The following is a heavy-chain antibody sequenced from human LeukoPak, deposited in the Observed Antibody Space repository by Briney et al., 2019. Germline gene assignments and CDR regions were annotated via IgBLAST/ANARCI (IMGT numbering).Heavy chain of an antibody. Sequence: PSETLSLTCTVSGGSISSYYWSWIRQPAGKGLEWIGRIYTSGSTNYNPSLKSRVTMSVDASKNQFSLKLSSVTAADTAVHYCARDRLGFYDFWSGYVWFDPWGQGTLVTVSS. D-gene: IGHD3-3*01. CDR1: GGSISSYY. CDR3: ARDRLGFYDFWSGYVWFDP. V-gene: IGHV4-4*07. CDR2: IYTSGST. J-gene: IGHJ5*02.